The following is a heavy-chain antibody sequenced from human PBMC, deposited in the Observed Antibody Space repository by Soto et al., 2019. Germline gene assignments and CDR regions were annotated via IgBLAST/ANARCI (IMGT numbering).Heavy chain of an antibody. Sequence: PGESLKISCQGSGYSFASYWIGWVRQMPGKGLEWMGIVYPSDSDTRYSPPFQGQVTISADKSTSTAYMELSSLRSEDTAVYYCARGSSWYLKGYYYYYGMDVWGQGTTVTVSS. D-gene: IGHD6-13*01. CDR2: VYPSDSDT. CDR1: GYSFASYW. V-gene: IGHV5-51*01. J-gene: IGHJ6*02. CDR3: ARGSSWYLKGYYYYYGMDV.